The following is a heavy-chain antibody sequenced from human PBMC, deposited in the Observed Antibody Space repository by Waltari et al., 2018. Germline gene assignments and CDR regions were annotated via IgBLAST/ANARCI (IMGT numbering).Heavy chain of an antibody. CDR3: AKDTSHGPYEYFQH. J-gene: IGHJ1*01. V-gene: IGHV3-9*01. Sequence: EVQLVESGGGLVQPGRSLRLSCAASGFTFDDYAMNWVRQAPGKGLEWVSGISWNSGSIGYADSVKGRFTISRDNAKNSLYLQMNSLRAEDTALYYCAKDTSHGPYEYFQHWGQGTLVTVSS. CDR2: ISWNSGSI. CDR1: GFTFDDYA. D-gene: IGHD6-6*01.